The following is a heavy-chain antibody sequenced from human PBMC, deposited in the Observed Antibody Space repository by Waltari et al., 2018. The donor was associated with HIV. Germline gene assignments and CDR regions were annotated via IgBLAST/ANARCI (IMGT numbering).Heavy chain of an antibody. Sequence: QVHLEQSGADVTMPGASVKVSCKASGYTFSNHDINWVRQAPGRRPEWLGRLNPSNGATVYAPKFQGRITLTRATSSNTAFMELSGLTPDDSAVYYCARDRTYYNYWSLQTSILGAFDVWGQGTLVTVSS. V-gene: IGHV1-8*01. CDR2: LNPSNGAT. CDR1: GYTFSNHD. J-gene: IGHJ3*01. D-gene: IGHD3-3*01. CDR3: ARDRTYYNYWSLQTSILGAFDV.